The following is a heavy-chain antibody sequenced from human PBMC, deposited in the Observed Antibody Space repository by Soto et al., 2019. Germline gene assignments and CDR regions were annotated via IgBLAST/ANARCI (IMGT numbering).Heavy chain of an antibody. CDR2: ISGSGGST. J-gene: IGHJ4*02. V-gene: IGHV3-23*01. D-gene: IGHD5-18*01. CDR3: AKDPEAQLRFRSNYFDY. CDR1: GFTFSSYA. Sequence: GGSLRLSCAASGFTFSSYAMSWVRQAPGKGLEWVSAISGSGGSTYYADSVKGRFTISRDNSKNTLYLQMNSLRAEDTAVYYCAKDPEAQLRFRSNYFDYWGQGTLVTVSS.